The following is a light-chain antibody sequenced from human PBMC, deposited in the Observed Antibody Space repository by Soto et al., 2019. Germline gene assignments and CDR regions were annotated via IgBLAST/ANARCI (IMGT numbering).Light chain of an antibody. CDR3: CSYAGTTTHTV. J-gene: IGLJ7*01. CDR2: EVN. Sequence: QPVLTQPASVSGSPGQSITFSCTGTSSDVGSYNLVSWYQQHPGRAPKLIISEVNKRPSGISDRFSGSKSGSTASLTISGLQAEDEADYYCCSYAGTTTHTVFGGGTQLT. V-gene: IGLV2-23*02. CDR1: SSDVGSYNL.